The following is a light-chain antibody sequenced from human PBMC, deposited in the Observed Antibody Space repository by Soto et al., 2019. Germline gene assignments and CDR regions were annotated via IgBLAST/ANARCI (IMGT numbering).Light chain of an antibody. CDR3: QQLNNFPPFT. Sequence: IQLTQSPSSLSASIGGRVTITCRASQGISNYLARYQQKPGKAPKLLIYGAVTLQSGVPSRFSGSGSGTDFTLTISSLQPDDLATYYCQQLNNFPPFTFGPGTKVDLK. J-gene: IGKJ3*01. CDR2: GAV. V-gene: IGKV1-9*01. CDR1: QGISNY.